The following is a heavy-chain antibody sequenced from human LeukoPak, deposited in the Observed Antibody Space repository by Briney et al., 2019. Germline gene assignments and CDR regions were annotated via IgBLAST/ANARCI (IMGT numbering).Heavy chain of an antibody. CDR1: GFTFSTSW. V-gene: IGHV3-74*01. Sequence: GGSLRLSCAGSGFTFSTSWMHWVRQAPGKALLWVSRINDDGSRINYADSVKGRFTISRDNAKNTLYLQMSSLRAEDTAVYYCARALGSYSDYWGQGTLVSVSS. J-gene: IGHJ4*02. CDR3: ARALGSYSDY. CDR2: INDDGSRI. D-gene: IGHD1-26*01.